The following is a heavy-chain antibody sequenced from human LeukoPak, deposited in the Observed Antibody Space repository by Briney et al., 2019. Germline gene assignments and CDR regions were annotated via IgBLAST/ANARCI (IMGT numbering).Heavy chain of an antibody. CDR3: VRESRPGGAMGLYHNLDY. V-gene: IGHV3-7*01. CDR2: IKEDGAEK. Sequence: GGSLRLSCAGSGFTFSDFWMTWVRQTPGKGLEWVANIKEDGAEKNLVDSVKGRFTISRDNTKNLLFLEMNNLRGDDTAIYYCVRESRPGGAMGLYHNLDYWGQGTLVAVSS. D-gene: IGHD1-1*01. J-gene: IGHJ4*02. CDR1: GFTFSDFW.